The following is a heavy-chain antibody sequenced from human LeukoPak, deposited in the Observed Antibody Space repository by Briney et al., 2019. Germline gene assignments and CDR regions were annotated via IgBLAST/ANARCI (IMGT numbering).Heavy chain of an antibody. J-gene: IGHJ4*02. CDR2: INGAGSSI. CDR3: ARGGDYKNDY. CDR1: GFTFSSYW. V-gene: IGHV3-74*01. D-gene: IGHD4-17*01. Sequence: GGSLRLSCAASGFTFSSYWMHWVRQTPGKGLVWVSRINGAGSSISYADSVKGRVTISRDNAKNTLYLQMNNLRAEDTAVYYCARGGDYKNDYSGQGTLVTVSS.